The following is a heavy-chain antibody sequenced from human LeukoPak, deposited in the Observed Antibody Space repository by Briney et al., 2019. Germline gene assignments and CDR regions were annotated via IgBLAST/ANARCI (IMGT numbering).Heavy chain of an antibody. CDR1: GFTFGDYA. CDR3: ARRGRYSSGWYYFDY. CDR2: IKQDGSEK. J-gene: IGHJ4*02. Sequence: GGSLRLSCAASGFTFGDYAMSWFRQAPGKGLEWVANIKQDGSEKYYVDSVKGRFTISRDNAKNSLYLQMNSLRAEDTAVYYCARRGRYSSGWYYFDYWGQGTLVTVSS. D-gene: IGHD6-19*01. V-gene: IGHV3-7*01.